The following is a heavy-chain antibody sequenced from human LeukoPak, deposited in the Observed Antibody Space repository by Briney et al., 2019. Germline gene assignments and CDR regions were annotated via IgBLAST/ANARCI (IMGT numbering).Heavy chain of an antibody. J-gene: IGHJ4*02. Sequence: SEPLSLTCTVSGGSISSYYWSWIRQPAGKGLEWIGRIYTSGSTNYNPSLKSRVIMSVDTSKNQFSLKLSSVTAADTAVYYCARESSDYGDYLYYFDYWGQGTLVTVSS. CDR1: GGSISSYY. V-gene: IGHV4-4*07. D-gene: IGHD4-17*01. CDR2: IYTSGST. CDR3: ARESSDYGDYLYYFDY.